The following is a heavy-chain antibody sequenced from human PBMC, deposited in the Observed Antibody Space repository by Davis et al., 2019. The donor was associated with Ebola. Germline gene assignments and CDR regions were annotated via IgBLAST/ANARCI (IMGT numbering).Heavy chain of an antibody. D-gene: IGHD1-1*01. Sequence: GSLRLSCAASGFTFSSYGMHWVRQAPGKGLEWVAVISYDGSNKYYADSVKGRFTISRDNSKNTLYPQMNSLRAEDTAVYYCAKAILSWNDPYYYYGMDVWGQGTTVTVSS. CDR3: AKAILSWNDPYYYYGMDV. CDR2: ISYDGSNK. CDR1: GFTFSSYG. J-gene: IGHJ6*02. V-gene: IGHV3-30*18.